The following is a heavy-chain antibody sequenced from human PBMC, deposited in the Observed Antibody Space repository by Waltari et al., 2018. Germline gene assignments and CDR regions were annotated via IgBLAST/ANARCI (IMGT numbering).Heavy chain of an antibody. CDR1: GGSFLGYF. Sequence: QVQLHQWGAGQLKPSETLSLTCAVAGGSFLGYFWSWVRQSPGKGLEWLGSIHYSGSTNYNPTLESRLSLSVDTTKKQFSLKLTSVTAADAALYFCARYGEVPASYFFDHWGQGTLVTVSS. D-gene: IGHD2-21*01. V-gene: IGHV4-34*01. CDR3: ARYGEVPASYFFDH. CDR2: IHYSGST. J-gene: IGHJ4*01.